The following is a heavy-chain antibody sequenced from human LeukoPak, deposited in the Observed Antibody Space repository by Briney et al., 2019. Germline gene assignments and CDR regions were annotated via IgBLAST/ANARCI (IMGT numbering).Heavy chain of an antibody. CDR1: GGSFSGYY. CDR2: ISHSGST. J-gene: IGHJ6*03. V-gene: IGHV4-34*01. CDR3: ARDRVVNYSYYYMDV. D-gene: IGHD3-3*01. Sequence: SETLSLTCAVYGGSFSGYYWSWIRQPPGKGLEWIGEISHSGSTMYSPSLKSRVTISLDTSKNQFSLKLSSVTAADTAVYYCARDRVVNYSYYYMDVWGKGTTVTVSS.